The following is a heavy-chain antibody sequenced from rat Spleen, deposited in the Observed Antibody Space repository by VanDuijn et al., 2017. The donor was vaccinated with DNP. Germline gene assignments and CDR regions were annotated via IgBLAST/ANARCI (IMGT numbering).Heavy chain of an antibody. V-gene: IGHV5-25*01. Sequence: EVQLVESGGGLVQPGRSLRLSCAVSGFTFSNYDMAWVRQAPVKGLEWVATISPSGGSTYYRDSVKGRFTISRDNAKSTLYLQMDSLRSEDTATYYCARHGYGSYYAMDAWGQGTSVTVSS. D-gene: IGHD1-3*01. CDR1: GFTFSNYD. J-gene: IGHJ4*01. CDR2: ISPSGGST. CDR3: ARHGYGSYYAMDA.